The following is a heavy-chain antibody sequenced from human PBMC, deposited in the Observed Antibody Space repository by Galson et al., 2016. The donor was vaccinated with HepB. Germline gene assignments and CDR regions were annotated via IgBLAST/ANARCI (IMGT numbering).Heavy chain of an antibody. J-gene: IGHJ4*02. Sequence: SLRLSCAAFGFTFSRYAMHWVRQAPGKGLEWVSVITGSGDVILYADSVRGRFTISRDNAKNSLYLQMNSLRAEDTAVYYCARPFMTVANTRGFDSWGQGTLVTVSS. CDR2: ITGSGDVI. CDR3: ARPFMTVANTRGFDS. D-gene: IGHD6-19*01. V-gene: IGHV3-48*03. CDR1: GFTFSRYA.